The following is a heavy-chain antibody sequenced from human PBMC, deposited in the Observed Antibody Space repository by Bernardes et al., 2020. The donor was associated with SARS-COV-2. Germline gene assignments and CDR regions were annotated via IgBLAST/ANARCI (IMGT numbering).Heavy chain of an antibody. V-gene: IGHV3-66*02. CDR3: ARDFRYDSREDY. D-gene: IGHD3-22*01. Sequence: GGSLRLSCASSGFTVSSNYMSWVRKAPGKGLEWVSVIYSGGSTYYADSVKGRFTISRDNSKNTLYLQMNSLRAEDTAVYYCARDFRYDSREDYWGQGTLVTVSS. J-gene: IGHJ4*02. CDR1: GFTVSSNY. CDR2: IYSGGST.